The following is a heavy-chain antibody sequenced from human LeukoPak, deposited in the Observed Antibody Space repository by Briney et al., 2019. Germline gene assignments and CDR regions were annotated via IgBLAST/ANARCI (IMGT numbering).Heavy chain of an antibody. D-gene: IGHD2-2*01. V-gene: IGHV3-48*01. CDR3: VKEGGRGYCSYTSTCFGEFQH. CDR1: GFTFGDYS. J-gene: IGHJ1*01. Sequence: GGSLRLSCVAYGFTFGDYSMNWVRQAPGKGLEWVSYISGDSSTISYADSVKGRFTISRDSAKNFLYLQMNGLRAEDTAVYYCVKEGGRGYCSYTSTCFGEFQHWGQGTLVTVSS. CDR2: ISGDSSTI.